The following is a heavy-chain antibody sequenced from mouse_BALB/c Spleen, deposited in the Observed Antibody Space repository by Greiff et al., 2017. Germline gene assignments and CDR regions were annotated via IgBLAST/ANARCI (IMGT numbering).Heavy chain of an antibody. V-gene: IGHV5-6-5*01. CDR2: ISSGGST. D-gene: IGHD2-4*01. CDR3: AREKMITTALDY. CDR1: GFTFSSYA. J-gene: IGHJ2*01. Sequence: EVKVVESGGGLVKPGGSLKLSCAASGFTFSSYAMSWVRQTPEKRLEWVASISSGGSTYYPDSVKGRFTISRDNARNILYLQMSSLRSEDTAMYYCAREKMITTALDYWGQGTTLTVSS.